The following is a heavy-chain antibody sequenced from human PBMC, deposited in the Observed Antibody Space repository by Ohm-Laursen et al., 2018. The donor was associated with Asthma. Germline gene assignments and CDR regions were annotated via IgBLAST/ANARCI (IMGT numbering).Heavy chain of an antibody. CDR1: GFTFSSYG. D-gene: IGHD2-21*02. V-gene: IGHV3-30*03. J-gene: IGHJ6*02. Sequence: SLRLSCSASGFTFSSYGMHWVRQAPGKGLEWVAVISYDGSNKYYADSVKGRFTISRNNSKNTLCLQMNSQRAEDTCVYYCASYEMVTGILPMDVWGQGTTVTVSS. CDR2: ISYDGSNK. CDR3: ASYEMVTGILPMDV.